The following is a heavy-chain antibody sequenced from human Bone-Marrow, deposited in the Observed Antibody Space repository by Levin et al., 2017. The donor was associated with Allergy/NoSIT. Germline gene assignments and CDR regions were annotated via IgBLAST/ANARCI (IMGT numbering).Heavy chain of an antibody. CDR3: ASTPGGISYGDTDY. D-gene: IGHD4-17*01. CDR2: IIPIFGTA. CDR1: GGTFSSYA. V-gene: IGHV1-69*13. J-gene: IGHJ4*02. Sequence: ASVKVSCKASGGTFSSYAISWVRQAPGQGLEWMGGIIPIFGTANYAQKFQGRVTITADESTSTAYMELSSLRSEDTAVYYCASTPGGISYGDTDYWGQGTLVTVSS.